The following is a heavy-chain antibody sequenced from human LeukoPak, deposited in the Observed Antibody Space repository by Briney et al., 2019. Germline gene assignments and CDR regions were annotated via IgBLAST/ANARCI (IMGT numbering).Heavy chain of an antibody. D-gene: IGHD3-3*01. CDR2: IYPGDSDT. Sequence: GESLKISCKGSGYSFTSYWIGWVRQMPGKGLEWMGIIYPGDSDTRYSPSFQGQVTISADKSISTAYLQWSSLKASDTAMYYCARCPKRRITIFGVVTEFDPWGRGTLVTVSS. V-gene: IGHV5-51*01. J-gene: IGHJ5*02. CDR3: ARCPKRRITIFGVVTEFDP. CDR1: GYSFTSYW.